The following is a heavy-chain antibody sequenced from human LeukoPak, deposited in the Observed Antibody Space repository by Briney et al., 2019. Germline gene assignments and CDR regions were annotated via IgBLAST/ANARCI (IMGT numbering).Heavy chain of an antibody. CDR1: GYTFTSYY. CDR2: INPSGGST. Sequence: GASVKVSCKASGYTFTSYYMHWVRQAPGQGLEWMGIINPSGGSTGYAQKFQGRVTMTRDMSTSTVYMELSSLRSEDTAVYYCARVTTAKAFQHWGQGTLVTVSS. V-gene: IGHV1-46*01. CDR3: ARVTTAKAFQH. J-gene: IGHJ1*01. D-gene: IGHD2-21*02.